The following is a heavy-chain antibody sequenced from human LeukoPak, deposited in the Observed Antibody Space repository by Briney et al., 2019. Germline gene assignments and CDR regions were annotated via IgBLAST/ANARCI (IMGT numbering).Heavy chain of an antibody. J-gene: IGHJ4*02. CDR2: IYYSGST. D-gene: IGHD5-24*01. V-gene: IGHV4-39*01. CDR1: GGSISSSSYY. CDR3: ARTNRYVENFDY. Sequence: SETLSLTCAVSGGSISSSSYYWDWIRQPPGKGLEWIGSIYYSGSTYYNPSLKSRVTISVDTSKNQFSLKLSSVTAADTAVYYCARTNRYVENFDYWGQGSLVTVSS.